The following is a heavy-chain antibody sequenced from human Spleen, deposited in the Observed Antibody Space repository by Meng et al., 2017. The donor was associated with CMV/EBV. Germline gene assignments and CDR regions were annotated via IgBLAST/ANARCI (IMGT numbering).Heavy chain of an antibody. CDR1: GYTFTGYY. CDR2: INPNSGGT. V-gene: IGHV1-2*02. D-gene: IGHD6-6*01. Sequence: ASVKVSCKASGYTFTGYYMHWVRQAPGQGLEWMGWINPNSGGTNYAQKIQGRVTMTRDTSISTAYMELSRLRSDDTAVYYCARAFWEAAPDYWGQGTLVTVSS. J-gene: IGHJ4*02. CDR3: ARAFWEAAPDY.